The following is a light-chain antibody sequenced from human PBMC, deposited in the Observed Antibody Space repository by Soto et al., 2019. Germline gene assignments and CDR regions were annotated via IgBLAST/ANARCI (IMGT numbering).Light chain of an antibody. J-gene: IGKJ1*01. Sequence: DIQMTQPPSSLSASVGDRVTITCRASQGIRNDLGWNEQKPGRAPKRLIYAASSLQSGVPSRIRGSGCGTEFTLTIISLQPEDFATYYSLHHNGYPLTFGEGTKVEI. CDR1: QGIRND. V-gene: IGKV1-17*01. CDR2: AAS. CDR3: LHHNGYPLT.